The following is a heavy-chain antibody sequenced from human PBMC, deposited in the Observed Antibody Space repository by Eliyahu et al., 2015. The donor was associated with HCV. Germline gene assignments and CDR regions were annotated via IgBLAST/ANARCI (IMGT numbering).Heavy chain of an antibody. J-gene: IGHJ4*02. V-gene: IGHV3-48*02. CDR3: ARENSDKGSSGYSNFDY. CDR1: GFTFSSYS. CDR2: ISSSSSTI. Sequence: EVQLVESGGGLVQPGGSLRLSCAASGFTFSSYSMNWVRQAPGKGLEWVSYISSSSSTIYYADSVKGRFTISRDNAKNSLYLQMNSLRDEDTAVYYCARENSDKGSSGYSNFDYWGQGTLVTVSS. D-gene: IGHD3-22*01.